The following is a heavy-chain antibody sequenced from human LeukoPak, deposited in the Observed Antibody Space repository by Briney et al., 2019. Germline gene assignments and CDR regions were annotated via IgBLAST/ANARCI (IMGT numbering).Heavy chain of an antibody. CDR3: AKDETEYGSGSPQSFDI. D-gene: IGHD3-10*01. CDR1: GFTFSSYA. CDR2: ISGSGGST. Sequence: GGSLRLSCAASGFTFSSYAMSWVRQAPGKGLEWVSAISGSGGSTYYADSVKGRFTISRDNSKNTLYLQMNSLRAEDTAVYYCAKDETEYGSGSPQSFDIWGQGTMVTVSS. V-gene: IGHV3-23*01. J-gene: IGHJ3*02.